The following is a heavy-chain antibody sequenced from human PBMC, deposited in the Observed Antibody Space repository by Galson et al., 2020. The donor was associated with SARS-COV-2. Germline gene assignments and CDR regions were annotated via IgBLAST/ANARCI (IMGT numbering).Heavy chain of an antibody. Sequence: GESLKISCAASGFPFSYYGMHWVRQAPGKGLEWVALIWYDGSDKYYADSVRGRFTISKDNSKNTLYLQMNSLRAEDTAVYYCARDAYTNVRPGSYFDYWGQGTLVTVSS. V-gene: IGHV3-33*01. J-gene: IGHJ4*02. CDR3: ARDAYTNVRPGSYFDY. CDR1: GFPFSYYG. CDR2: IWYDGSDK. D-gene: IGHD3-10*02.